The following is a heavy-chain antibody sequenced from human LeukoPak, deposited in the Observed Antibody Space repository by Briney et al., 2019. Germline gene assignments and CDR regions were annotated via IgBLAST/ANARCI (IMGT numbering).Heavy chain of an antibody. D-gene: IGHD3-3*01. CDR1: GFTFSCYS. J-gene: IGHJ4*02. V-gene: IGHV3-21*01. CDR3: ASLEGTGSDY. Sequence: GGSLRLSCAASGFTFSCYSMNWVRQAPGKGLEWVSSISSSSSYIYYADSVKGRFTISRDNAKNSLYLQMNSLRAEDTAVYYCASLEGTGSDYWGQGTLVTVSS. CDR2: ISSSSSYI.